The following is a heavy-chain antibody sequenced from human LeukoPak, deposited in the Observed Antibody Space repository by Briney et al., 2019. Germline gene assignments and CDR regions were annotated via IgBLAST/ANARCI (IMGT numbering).Heavy chain of an antibody. Sequence: GGSLRLSCTTSGFTFSDYAMSWVRQAPGKGLEWVSGITGSGRTTFYPDSVKGRFTISRDNSKNTLYLQMNSLKVEDTAVYYCARVLRYSGWYVDSWGQGTLVTVSS. D-gene: IGHD6-19*01. V-gene: IGHV3-23*01. CDR2: ITGSGRTT. CDR3: ARVLRYSGWYVDS. CDR1: GFTFSDYA. J-gene: IGHJ4*02.